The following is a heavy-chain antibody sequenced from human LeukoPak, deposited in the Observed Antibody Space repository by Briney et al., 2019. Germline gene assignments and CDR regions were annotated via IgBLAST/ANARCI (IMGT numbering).Heavy chain of an antibody. CDR2: IIPIFGTA. J-gene: IGHJ5*02. Sequence: SVKVSCKASGGTFSSYAISWVRQAPGQGLEWMGGIIPIFGTANYAQKFQGRVTITADESTSTAYMELSSLRSDDTAVYYCARDVHGDYGSGRFDPWGQGTLVSVSS. CDR3: ARDVHGDYGSGRFDP. V-gene: IGHV1-69*13. CDR1: GGTFSSYA. D-gene: IGHD4-17*01.